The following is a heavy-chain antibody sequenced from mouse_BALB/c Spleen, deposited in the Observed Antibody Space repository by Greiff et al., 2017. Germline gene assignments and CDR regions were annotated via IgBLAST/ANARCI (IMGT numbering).Heavy chain of an antibody. CDR1: GFSLTSYG. J-gene: IGHJ4*01. CDR3: ARAPSGTPYAMDY. D-gene: IGHD4-1*01. CDR2: IWAGGST. Sequence: VKLVESGPGLVAPSQSLSITCTVSGFSLTSYGVHWVRQPPGKGLEWLGVIWAGGSTNYNSALMSRLSISKDNSKSQVFLKMNSLQTDDTAMYYCARAPSGTPYAMDYWGQGTSVTVSS. V-gene: IGHV2-9*02.